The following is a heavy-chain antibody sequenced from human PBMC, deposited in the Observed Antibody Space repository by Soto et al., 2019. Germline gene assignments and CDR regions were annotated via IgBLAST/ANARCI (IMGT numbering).Heavy chain of an antibody. D-gene: IGHD2-15*01. CDR2: ISTSSSTI. V-gene: IGHV3-48*01. CDR3: AREYCSGGTCYGAFHI. Sequence: PGGSLRLSCAASGFTFSSSTMNWVRQAPGKGLEWVSYISTSSSTIYYADSVKGRFTISRDNAKNSVHLQMNSLRAEDAAVYYCAREYCSGGTCYGAFHIWGQGTMVTVSS. J-gene: IGHJ3*02. CDR1: GFTFSSST.